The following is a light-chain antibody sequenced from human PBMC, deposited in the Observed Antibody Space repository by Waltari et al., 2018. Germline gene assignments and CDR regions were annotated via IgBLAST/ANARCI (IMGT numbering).Light chain of an antibody. J-gene: IGLJ3*02. V-gene: IGLV2-11*01. Sequence: QSALSQPRSVSGSPGQSVTTSCTGTNSHIGCYNYVSWYQHHPGKVPKLTIYDVSKRPSGVPDRFSGSKSGNTASLTISGLQAEDEAHYYCCSYAGRLWVFGGGTNLTVL. CDR2: DVS. CDR3: CSYAGRLWV. CDR1: NSHIGCYNY.